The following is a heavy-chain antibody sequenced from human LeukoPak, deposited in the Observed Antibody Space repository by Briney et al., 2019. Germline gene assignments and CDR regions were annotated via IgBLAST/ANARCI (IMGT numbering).Heavy chain of an antibody. Sequence: SVKVSCKASGGTYSRYAISWVRQAPGRGLEWMGGIIPIFRTANYAQKFQGRVTITADESTSTAYMDLSSLKSEDTAVYYCARTDCRCGSCYSRRAFDYWGQGTLVTVSS. V-gene: IGHV1-69*13. CDR3: ARTDCRCGSCYSRRAFDY. CDR1: GGTYSRYA. CDR2: IIPIFRTA. J-gene: IGHJ4*02. D-gene: IGHD2-15*01.